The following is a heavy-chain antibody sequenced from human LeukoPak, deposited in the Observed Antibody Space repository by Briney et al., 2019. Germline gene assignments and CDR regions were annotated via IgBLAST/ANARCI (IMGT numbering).Heavy chain of an antibody. V-gene: IGHV1-2*06. D-gene: IGHD6-25*01. J-gene: IGHJ5*02. CDR2: INPNSGGT. Sequence: ASVKVSCKASGYTFTGYYMHWVRQAPGQGFEWMGRINPNSGGTNYAQKFQGGVTTTRDTSISTAYMELSRLRSDDTAVYYCTRASSGRVPTPFDPWGQGTLVTVSS. CDR3: TRASSGRVPTPFDP. CDR1: GYTFTGYY.